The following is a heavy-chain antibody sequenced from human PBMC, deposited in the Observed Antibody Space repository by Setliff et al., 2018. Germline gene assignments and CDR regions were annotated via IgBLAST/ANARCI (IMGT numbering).Heavy chain of an antibody. CDR3: ARVRVVYYYYGMDV. J-gene: IGHJ6*02. V-gene: IGHV4-34*01. CDR2: INHSGST. Sequence: SETLSLTCAVYGGSFSGYYWSWIRQPPGKGLEWIGEINHSGSTNYNPSLKSRVTISVDTSKNQFSLKLSSVTAADTAVYYCARVRVVYYYYGMDVWGQGITVTVSS. CDR1: GGSFSGYY. D-gene: IGHD3-3*01.